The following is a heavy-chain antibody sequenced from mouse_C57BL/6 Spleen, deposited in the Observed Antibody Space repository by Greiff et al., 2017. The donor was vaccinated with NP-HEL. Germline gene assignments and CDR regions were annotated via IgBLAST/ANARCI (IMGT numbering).Heavy chain of an antibody. Sequence: VQRVESGAELAKPGASVKLSCKASGYTFTSYWMHWVKQRPGQGLEWIGYINPSSGYTKYNQKFKDKATLTADKSSSTAYMQLSSLTYEDSAVYYCARYAGSSLYAMDYWGQGTSVTVSS. CDR1: GYTFTSYW. CDR2: INPSSGYT. D-gene: IGHD1-1*01. CDR3: ARYAGSSLYAMDY. V-gene: IGHV1-7*01. J-gene: IGHJ4*01.